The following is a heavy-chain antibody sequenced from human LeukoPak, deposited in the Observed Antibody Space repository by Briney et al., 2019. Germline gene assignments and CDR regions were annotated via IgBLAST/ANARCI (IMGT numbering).Heavy chain of an antibody. CDR3: ARRKPPSRGYRPGPRFEDY. V-gene: IGHV4-34*01. CDR1: GGSFSGYY. D-gene: IGHD5-18*01. Sequence: SETLSLTCAVYGGSFSGYYWSWIRQPPGKGLEWIGEINHSGSTNYNPSPKSRVTISVDTSKNQFSLKLSSVTAADTAVYYCARRKPPSRGYRPGPRFEDYWGQGTLVTVSS. CDR2: INHSGST. J-gene: IGHJ4*02.